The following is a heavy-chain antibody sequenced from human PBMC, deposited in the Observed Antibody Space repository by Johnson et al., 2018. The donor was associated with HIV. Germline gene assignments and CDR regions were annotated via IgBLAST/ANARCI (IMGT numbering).Heavy chain of an antibody. V-gene: IGHV3-74*01. D-gene: IGHD6-13*01. CDR2: INNDGRST. J-gene: IGHJ3*02. CDR1: GFTFSSYW. CDR3: ARERIGYSSSGDAFDI. Sequence: VQLVESGGGLVQPGGSLRLSCAASGFTFSSYWMHWVRQAPGKGLVWVSRINNDGRSTTYAESVKGRFTISRDNAKNTLYLQMNSLRAEDTAVYYCARERIGYSSSGDAFDIWGQGTMVTVSS.